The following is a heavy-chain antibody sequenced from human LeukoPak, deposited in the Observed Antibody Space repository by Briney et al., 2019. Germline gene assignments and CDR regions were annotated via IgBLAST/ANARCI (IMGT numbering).Heavy chain of an antibody. D-gene: IGHD2-2*01. CDR3: ALNAYCSSNSCWGNYYYYYMDF. CDR1: GYTLTELS. CDR2: FDPEDGET. J-gene: IGHJ6*03. Sequence: ASVKVSCKVSGYTLTELSMHWVRQAPGKGLEWMGGFDPEDGETIYAQKFQGRVTLTEDTSTDTAYMELSSLSSADTAMYYRALNAYCSSNSCWGNYYYYYMDFWGKGTTVTVSS. V-gene: IGHV1-24*01.